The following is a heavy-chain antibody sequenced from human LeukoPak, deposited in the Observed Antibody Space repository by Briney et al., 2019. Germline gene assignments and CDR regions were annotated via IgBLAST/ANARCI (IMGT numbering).Heavy chain of an antibody. CDR2: MNPNSGNT. CDR1: GYTFTSYD. J-gene: IGHJ6*03. V-gene: IGHV1-8*01. CDR3: ARGVHRKPVLLWFGEDYYYYYYMDV. D-gene: IGHD3-10*01. Sequence: ASVKVSCKASGYTFTSYDINWVRQATGQGLEWMGWMNPNSGNTGYAQKFQGRVTMTRNTSISTAYMELSSLRSEDTAVYYCARGVHRKPVLLWFGEDYYYYYYMDVWGKGTTVTIYS.